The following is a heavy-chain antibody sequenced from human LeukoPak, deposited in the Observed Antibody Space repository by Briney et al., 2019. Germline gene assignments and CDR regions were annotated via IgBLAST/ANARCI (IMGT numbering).Heavy chain of an antibody. CDR3: AKDFGRHFGPPVLDY. CDR1: GFTFSTYP. Sequence: GGSLRLSCAAAGFTFSTYPMSWVRQAPGKGLEWVSAISGSGSSTYYADSVKGRFTISRDNSKNTLYLQMNSLRDEDTAVYYCAKDFGRHFGPPVLDYWGQGTLVTVSS. J-gene: IGHJ4*02. V-gene: IGHV3-23*01. D-gene: IGHD3-3*02. CDR2: ISGSGSST.